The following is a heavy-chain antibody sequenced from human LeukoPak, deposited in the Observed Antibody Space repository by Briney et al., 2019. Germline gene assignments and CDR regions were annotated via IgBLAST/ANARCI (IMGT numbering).Heavy chain of an antibody. J-gene: IGHJ3*02. CDR3: ARVGRQQLSDAFDI. V-gene: IGHV1-2*04. CDR1: GYTFTGYY. D-gene: IGHD6-13*01. CDR2: INPNSGGT. Sequence: NVSCKSSGYTFTGYYMHWVRQAPGQGLEWMGWINPNSGGTNYAQKFQGWVTMTRDTSISTAYMELSRLRSDDTAVYYCARVGRQQLSDAFDIWGQGTMVTVSS.